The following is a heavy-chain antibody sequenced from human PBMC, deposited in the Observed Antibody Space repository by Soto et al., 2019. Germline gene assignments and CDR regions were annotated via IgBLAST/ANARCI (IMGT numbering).Heavy chain of an antibody. CDR1: GGSISSSNW. J-gene: IGHJ3*02. D-gene: IGHD7-27*01. Sequence: SETLSLTCAVSGGSISSSNWWSWVRQPPGKGLEWIGEIYHSGSPNYNPSLKSRVTISVDKSKNQFSLKLSSVTAADTAVYYCASARLGIGPPPYSYDAFDIWGQGTMVTVSS. CDR3: ASARLGIGPPPYSYDAFDI. V-gene: IGHV4-4*02. CDR2: IYHSGSP.